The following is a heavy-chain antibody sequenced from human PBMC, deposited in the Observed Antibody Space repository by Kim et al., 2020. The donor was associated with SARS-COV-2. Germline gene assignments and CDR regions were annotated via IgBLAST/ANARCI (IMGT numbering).Heavy chain of an antibody. CDR1: GFTFNNYH. V-gene: IGHV3-33*01. Sequence: GGSLRLSCAASGFTFNNYHMHWVRQAPGKGLEWVTLIWYDGSHKYYADSVKGRFTISRDNSENTLYLQMNSLRAEDTAVYYCARERPGGNYAFDIWGQGTMVTVSS. J-gene: IGHJ3*02. D-gene: IGHD3-16*01. CDR3: ARERPGGNYAFDI. CDR2: IWYDGSHK.